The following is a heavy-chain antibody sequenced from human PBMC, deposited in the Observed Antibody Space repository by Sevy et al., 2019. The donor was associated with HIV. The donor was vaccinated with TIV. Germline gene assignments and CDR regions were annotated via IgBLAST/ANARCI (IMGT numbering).Heavy chain of an antibody. D-gene: IGHD3-3*01. CDR1: GYTFTSYG. CDR2: ISAYNGNT. Sequence: ASVKVSCKASGYTFTSYGISWVRQAPGQGLEWMGWISAYNGNTNYAQKLQGRVTMTTDTSTSTAYMELRSLRSDDTAVYYCARWFEFNFGVVNYGMDVWGRGTTVTVSS. V-gene: IGHV1-18*01. J-gene: IGHJ6*02. CDR3: ARWFEFNFGVVNYGMDV.